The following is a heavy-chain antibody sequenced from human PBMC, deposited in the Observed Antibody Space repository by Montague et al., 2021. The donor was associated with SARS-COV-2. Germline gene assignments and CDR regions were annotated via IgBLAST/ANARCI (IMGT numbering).Heavy chain of an antibody. CDR1: GGSISSGGSY. CDR3: ARAKTTVTDAEYFQH. CDR2: IYYTGST. Sequence: TLSLTCTVSGGSISSGGSYWSWIRQHPGKGLEWIGYIYYTGSTYYKPSLKSRVTISVDTSKNQFSLKLTALTAADTAVYYCARAKTTVTDAEYFQHWGQGTLVTVST. J-gene: IGHJ1*01. D-gene: IGHD4-17*01. V-gene: IGHV4-31*03.